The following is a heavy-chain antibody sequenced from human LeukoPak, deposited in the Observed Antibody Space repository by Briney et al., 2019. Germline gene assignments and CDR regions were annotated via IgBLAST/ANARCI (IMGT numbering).Heavy chain of an antibody. Sequence: GRSLRLSCAASGFTFSTYGMHWVRQAPGKGLEWVAVVSYDGSNKYYADSVKGRFTISRDNSKNTLYLQMNSLRVEDTAVYYCAKDWGSWGYGYYFYHWGQGTLVTVSS. CDR1: GFTFSTYG. V-gene: IGHV3-30*18. CDR3: AKDWGSWGYGYYFYH. D-gene: IGHD2-15*01. J-gene: IGHJ4*02. CDR2: VSYDGSNK.